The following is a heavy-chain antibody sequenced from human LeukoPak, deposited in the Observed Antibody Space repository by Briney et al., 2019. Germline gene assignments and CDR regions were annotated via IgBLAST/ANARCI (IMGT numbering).Heavy chain of an antibody. J-gene: IGHJ4*02. CDR2: ISHSGST. CDR1: GGSFSGYY. CDR3: ATHLQGITYYYFDY. V-gene: IGHV4-34*01. D-gene: IGHD1-14*01. Sequence: SETLSLTCAVYGGSFSGYYRSWIRQPPGKGLEWIGEISHSGSTHYNPSLKSRVTISLDTSKNQFSLKPSSVTAADTAMYYCATHLQGITYYYFDYWGQGTLVTVSS.